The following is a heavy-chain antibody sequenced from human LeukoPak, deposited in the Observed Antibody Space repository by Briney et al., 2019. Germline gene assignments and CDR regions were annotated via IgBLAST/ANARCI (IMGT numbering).Heavy chain of an antibody. D-gene: IGHD6-19*01. V-gene: IGHV3-23*01. CDR1: GFTFSSYA. CDR2: ISVGGDST. Sequence: GGSLRLSCAASGFTFSSYAMNWVRQAPGRGLEWVSAISVGGDSTFYADSVKGRFTISRDNSKNTLYLQMNSLRAEDTAVYYCAKSDNNGWYVIDCLGQGTLVTVSS. J-gene: IGHJ4*02. CDR3: AKSDNNGWYVIDC.